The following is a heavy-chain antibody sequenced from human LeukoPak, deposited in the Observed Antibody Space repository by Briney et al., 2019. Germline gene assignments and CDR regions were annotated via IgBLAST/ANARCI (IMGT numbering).Heavy chain of an antibody. V-gene: IGHV3-23*01. CDR1: GFIFSSYA. D-gene: IGHD2-2*01. CDR2: LSGSGIST. J-gene: IGHJ4*02. Sequence: GGSLRLSCAASGFIFSSYAMSWVRQAPGKGLEWVSALSGSGISTYYTDSVKGRFTISRDNSKNTLYLQMNSLRVEDTAVYYCAKDLSYAFDYWGQGTLVTVSS. CDR3: AKDLSYAFDY.